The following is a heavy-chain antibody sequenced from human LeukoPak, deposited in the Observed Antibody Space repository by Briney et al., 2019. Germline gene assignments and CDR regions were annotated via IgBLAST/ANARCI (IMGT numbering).Heavy chain of an antibody. CDR2: IYTSGST. J-gene: IGHJ4*02. CDR1: GGSISSYY. V-gene: IGHV4-4*07. Sequence: PSETLSLTCTVSGGSISSYYWSWIRQPAGKGLEWIGRIYTSGSTNYNPSLKSRVTMSVDTSKNQFSLKLSSVTAADTAVYYCARERGSYSGYDLGYYFDYWGQGTLVTVSS. CDR3: ARERGSYSGYDLGYYFDY. D-gene: IGHD5-12*01.